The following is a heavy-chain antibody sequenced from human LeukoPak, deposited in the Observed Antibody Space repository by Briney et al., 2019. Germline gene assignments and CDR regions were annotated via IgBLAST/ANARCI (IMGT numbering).Heavy chain of an antibody. D-gene: IGHD3-10*01. CDR2: MNPNSGNT. CDR3: ARTTYGSGSYYTGWFDP. Sequence: GASVKVSCKASGGTFSNYAISWVRQATGQGLEWMGWMNPNSGNTGYAQKFQGRVTITRNTSISTAYMELSSLRSEDTAVYYCARTTYGSGSYYTGWFDPWGQGTLVTVSS. V-gene: IGHV1-8*03. J-gene: IGHJ5*02. CDR1: GGTFSNYA.